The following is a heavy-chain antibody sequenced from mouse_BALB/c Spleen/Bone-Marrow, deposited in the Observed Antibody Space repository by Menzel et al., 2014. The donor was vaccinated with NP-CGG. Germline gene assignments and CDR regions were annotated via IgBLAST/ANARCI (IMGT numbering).Heavy chain of an antibody. CDR1: GVDFSRYW. CDR3: ARLGYYGTFAY. D-gene: IGHD1-1*01. J-gene: IGHJ3*01. V-gene: IGHV4-1*02. CDR2: INPDSSTI. Sequence: GVDFSRYWMSWVRQAPGKGLEWIGEINPDSSTINYTPSLKDKFIISRDNAKNTLYLQMSKVRSEDTALYYCARLGYYGTFAYWGQGTLVTVSA.